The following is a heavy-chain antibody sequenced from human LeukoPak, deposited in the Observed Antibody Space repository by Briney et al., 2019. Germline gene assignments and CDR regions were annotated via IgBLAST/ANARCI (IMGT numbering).Heavy chain of an antibody. D-gene: IGHD3-10*01. V-gene: IGHV3-48*03. CDR2: ISSTSITM. CDR1: GFSFSGYE. J-gene: IGHJ2*01. Sequence: PGGSLRLSCAASGFSFSGYEMNWVRQAPGKGLEWASYISSTSITMYYADSVKGRFTISRDNAKNSLYLQMNSLRAEDTAVYYCARDMERSFWYFDLWGRGTLVTVSS. CDR3: ARDMERSFWYFDL.